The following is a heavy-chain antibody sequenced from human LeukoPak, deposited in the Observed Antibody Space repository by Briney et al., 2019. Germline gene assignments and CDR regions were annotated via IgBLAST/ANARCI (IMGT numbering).Heavy chain of an antibody. CDR1: GFTFSSYT. CDR2: ISSSSSYI. D-gene: IGHD3-9*01. Sequence: KPGGSLRPSCAASGFTFSSYTMNWVRQAPGKGLEWVSSISSSSSYIYYADSVKGRFTISRDNAKNSLYLQMNSLRAEDTAVYYCARDTYDILTGYYKWAFDIWGQGTMVTVSS. V-gene: IGHV3-21*06. J-gene: IGHJ3*02. CDR3: ARDTYDILTGYYKWAFDI.